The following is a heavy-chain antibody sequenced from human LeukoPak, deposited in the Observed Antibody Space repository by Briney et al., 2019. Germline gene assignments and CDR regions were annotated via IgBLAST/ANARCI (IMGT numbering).Heavy chain of an antibody. CDR1: GFTFSSYW. J-gene: IGHJ6*03. CDR3: AREGSIIMQLVPENYYYYYMDV. V-gene: IGHV3-7*01. D-gene: IGHD6-6*01. Sequence: GGSLRLSCAASGFTFSSYWMSWVRQAPGKGLEWVANIKQDGSEKYYVDSVKGRFTISRDNAKNSLYLQMNSLRAEDTAVYYCAREGSIIMQLVPENYYYYYMDVWGKGTTVTVSS. CDR2: IKQDGSEK.